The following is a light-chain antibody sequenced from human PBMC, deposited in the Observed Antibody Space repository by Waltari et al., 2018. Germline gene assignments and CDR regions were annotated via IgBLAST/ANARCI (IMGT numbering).Light chain of an antibody. CDR3: QQSHSAPLA. V-gene: IGKV3-20*01. CDR2: GAS. Sequence: EIVLTQSPGTLSLSPGERATLPCRASQSVSSSYLAWYQQKPGQAPRLLIYGASSRATGIPDRFSGSGSGTDFTLTISSLQIEDFATYYCQQSHSAPLAFGGGTRLEI. J-gene: IGKJ4*01. CDR1: QSVSSSY.